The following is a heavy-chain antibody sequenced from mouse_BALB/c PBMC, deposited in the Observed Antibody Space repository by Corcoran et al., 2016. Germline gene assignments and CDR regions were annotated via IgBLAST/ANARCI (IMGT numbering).Heavy chain of an antibody. Sequence: EVQLQQSGAELVRPGALVKLSCKASGFNIKDYYMHWVKQRPEQGLEWIGWIDPENGNTIYDPKFQGKASITADTSSNTAYLQLSSLTSEDTAVYYCARGTDYGYDLAWFAYWGQGTLVTVSA. V-gene: IGHV14-1*02. J-gene: IGHJ3*01. CDR3: ARGTDYGYDLAWFAY. D-gene: IGHD2-2*01. CDR2: IDPENGNT. CDR1: GFNIKDYY.